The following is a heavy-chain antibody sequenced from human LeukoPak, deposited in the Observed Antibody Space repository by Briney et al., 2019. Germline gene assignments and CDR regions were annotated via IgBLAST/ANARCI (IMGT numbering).Heavy chain of an antibody. Sequence: ASVKVSCKASGYTFTGYYMHWVRQAPGQGLEWMGRINPNSGGTNYAQKFQGRVTMTRDTSISTAYMELSRLRSDDTAVYYCARSLGRNSYSGGYYGYWGQGTLVTVSS. J-gene: IGHJ4*02. D-gene: IGHD1-26*01. CDR2: INPNSGGT. V-gene: IGHV1-2*06. CDR1: GYTFTGYY. CDR3: ARSLGRNSYSGGYYGY.